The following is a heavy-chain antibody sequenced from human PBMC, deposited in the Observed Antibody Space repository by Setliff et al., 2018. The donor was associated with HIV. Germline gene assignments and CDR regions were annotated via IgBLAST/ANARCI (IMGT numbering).Heavy chain of an antibody. Sequence: KSSETLSLTCTVSGGSISSHYWNWIRRPPGKGLEWIGSINYSGSTNYDPSLKGRVTISVDPSKNQILLRLSSVTAADTAVYYCARLSGGMVPNYWGQGTLVTVS. D-gene: IGHD3-10*01. CDR2: INYSGST. CDR1: GGSISSHY. V-gene: IGHV4-59*08. CDR3: ARLSGGMVPNY. J-gene: IGHJ4*02.